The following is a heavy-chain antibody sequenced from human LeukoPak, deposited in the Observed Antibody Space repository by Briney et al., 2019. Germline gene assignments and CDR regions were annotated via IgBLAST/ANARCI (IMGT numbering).Heavy chain of an antibody. J-gene: IGHJ4*02. V-gene: IGHV3-48*03. CDR1: GFTFSSYE. D-gene: IGHD3-16*01. CDR2: ISSSGNTI. CDR3: ARDLWGAMDY. Sequence: GGSLRLSCAASGFTFSSYEMNWVRQAPGKGLEWISYISSSGNTIYYADSVKGRFTISRDNAKNSQYLQMNSLRAEDTAVYYCARDLWGAMDYWGQGTLVTVSS.